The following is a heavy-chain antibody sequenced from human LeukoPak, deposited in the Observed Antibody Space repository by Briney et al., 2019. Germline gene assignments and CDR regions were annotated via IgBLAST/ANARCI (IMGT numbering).Heavy chain of an antibody. Sequence: PGGSLRPSWAASGFTFSSFDMHWVRQPTGQGLEWVSTIGTASDTYYPGSVEGRFTLSRDNAKNSLYLQMNSLTAGDTAVYYCARGPPRGKYYYMDVWGKGTTVTVSS. J-gene: IGHJ6*03. CDR3: ARGPPRGKYYYMDV. V-gene: IGHV3-13*01. CDR1: GFTFSSFD. CDR2: IGTASDT. D-gene: IGHD1-1*01.